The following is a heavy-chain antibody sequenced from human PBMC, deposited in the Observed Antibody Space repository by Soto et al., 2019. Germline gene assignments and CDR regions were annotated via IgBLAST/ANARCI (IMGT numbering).Heavy chain of an antibody. CDR2: ISSSSSTI. V-gene: IGHV3-48*01. D-gene: IGHD3-10*01. CDR3: ASGGDYGSGSYRSTAIRAYYYYYGMDV. Sequence: GGSLRLSCAASGFTFSSYSMNWVRQAPGKGLEWVSYISSSSSTIYYADSVKGRFTISRDNAKNSLYLQMNSLRAEDTAVYYCASGGDYGSGSYRSTAIRAYYYYYGMDVWGQGTTVTVSS. J-gene: IGHJ6*02. CDR1: GFTFSSYS.